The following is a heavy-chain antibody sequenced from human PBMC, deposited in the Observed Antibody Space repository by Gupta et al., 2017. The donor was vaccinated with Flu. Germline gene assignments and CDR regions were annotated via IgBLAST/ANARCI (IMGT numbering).Heavy chain of an antibody. D-gene: IGHD6-19*01. Sequence: QGLDWMGGIIPIFGTANYAQKFQGRVTITADESTSTAYMELSSLRSEDTAVYYCASNIAVAGNDYYYYGMDVWGQGTTVTVAS. J-gene: IGHJ6*02. CDR2: IIPIFGTA. CDR3: ASNIAVAGNDYYYYGMDV. V-gene: IGHV1-69*01.